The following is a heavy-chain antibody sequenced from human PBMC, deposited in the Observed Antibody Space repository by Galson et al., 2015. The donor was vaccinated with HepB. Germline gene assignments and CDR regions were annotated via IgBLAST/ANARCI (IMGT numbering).Heavy chain of an antibody. V-gene: IGHV1-3*01. D-gene: IGHD6-19*01. CDR3: ARDGDGLRYSSCWRMNWFDP. CDR2: INAGNGNT. Sequence: SVKVSCKASGYTFTSYAMHWVRQAPGQRLEWMGWINAGNGNTKYSQKFQGRVTITRDTSASTAYMELSSLRSEDTAVYYRARDGDGLRYSSCWRMNWFDPWGQGTLVTVSS. CDR1: GYTFTSYA. J-gene: IGHJ5*02.